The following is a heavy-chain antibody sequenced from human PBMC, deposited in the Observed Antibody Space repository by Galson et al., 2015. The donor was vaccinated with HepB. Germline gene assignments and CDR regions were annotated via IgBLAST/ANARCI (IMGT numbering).Heavy chain of an antibody. CDR1: TFIFSTYS. D-gene: IGHD1-1*01. V-gene: IGHV3-33*08. CDR2: IWYDGSNK. Sequence: SLRLSCAASTFIFSTYSMNWVRQAPGKGLEWVAVIWYDGSNKYYADSVKGRFTISRDNSKNTLYLQMNSLRAEDTAVYYCARVRGYDYYYYYGMDVWGQGTTVTVSS. CDR3: ARVRGYDYYYYYGMDV. J-gene: IGHJ6*02.